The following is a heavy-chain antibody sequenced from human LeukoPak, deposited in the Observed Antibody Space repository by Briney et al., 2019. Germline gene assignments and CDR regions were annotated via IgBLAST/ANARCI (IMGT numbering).Heavy chain of an antibody. J-gene: IGHJ4*02. CDR3: ARFYKKGYCSGGSCYSGFDY. V-gene: IGHV4-34*01. Sequence: SETLSLTCAVYGGSFSGYYWSWIRQPPGKGLEWIGEINHSGSTNYNPSLKSRVTISVDTSKNQFSLKLSSVTAADTAVYYCARFYKKGYCSGGSCYSGFDYWGQGTLVTVSP. CDR1: GGSFSGYY. CDR2: INHSGST. D-gene: IGHD2-15*01.